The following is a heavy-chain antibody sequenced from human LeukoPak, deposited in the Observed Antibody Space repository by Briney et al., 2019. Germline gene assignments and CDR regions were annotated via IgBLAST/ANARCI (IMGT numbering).Heavy chain of an antibody. D-gene: IGHD6-19*01. CDR3: ARVGSDSSGWRRFDY. Sequence: HGASVKVSCKASGFTFTGHYIHWVRQAPGQGLEWMGWINPNSGGTNYAQKFQGRVTMTRDTSISTAYMELSRLRSDDTAIYYCARVGSDSSGWRRFDYWGQGTLVTVSS. V-gene: IGHV1-2*02. CDR2: INPNSGGT. J-gene: IGHJ4*02. CDR1: GFTFTGHY.